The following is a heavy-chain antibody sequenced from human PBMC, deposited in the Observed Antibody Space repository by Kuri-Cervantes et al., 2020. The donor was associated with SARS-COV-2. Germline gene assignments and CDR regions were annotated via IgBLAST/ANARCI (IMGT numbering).Heavy chain of an antibody. CDR3: TSLQRIPLFDI. D-gene: IGHD2-21*01. J-gene: IGHJ3*02. Sequence: GESLKISCAASGFTFSDHYMDWVRQAPGRGLEWVGRIRNKDGKYSTEYAASVRGRFTISRDDSKKSLCLQMNSLQTEDTAVYYCTSLQRIPLFDIWGQGTVVTVSS. V-gene: IGHV3-72*01. CDR2: IRNKDGKYST. CDR1: GFTFSDHY.